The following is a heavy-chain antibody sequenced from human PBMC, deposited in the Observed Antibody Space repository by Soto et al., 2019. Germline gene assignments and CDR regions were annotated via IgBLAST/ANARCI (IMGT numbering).Heavy chain of an antibody. D-gene: IGHD3-10*01. Sequence: SETLSLTCTVSCGSISSGGYYWSWIRQHPGKGLEWIGYIYYSGSTYYNPSLKSRVTISVDTSKNQFSLKLSSVTASDTAIYYCARPYTMVDAFDIWGQGTMVTVSS. J-gene: IGHJ3*02. CDR2: IYYSGST. V-gene: IGHV4-31*03. CDR3: ARPYTMVDAFDI. CDR1: CGSISSGGYY.